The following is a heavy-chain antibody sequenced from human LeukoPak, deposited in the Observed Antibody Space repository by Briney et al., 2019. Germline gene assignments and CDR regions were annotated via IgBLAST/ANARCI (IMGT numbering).Heavy chain of an antibody. D-gene: IGHD2-15*01. CDR2: ISGSGGST. V-gene: IGHV3-23*01. CDR3: AKDSDIVVVVATTPYDY. J-gene: IGHJ4*02. Sequence: GGSLRLSCAASGFTFSSYAMSWVRQAPGKGLEWVSAISGSGGSTYYADSVKGRFTISRDNSKNTLYLQMNSLRAEDTAVYYCAKDSDIVVVVATTPYDYWGQGTLVTVSS. CDR1: GFTFSSYA.